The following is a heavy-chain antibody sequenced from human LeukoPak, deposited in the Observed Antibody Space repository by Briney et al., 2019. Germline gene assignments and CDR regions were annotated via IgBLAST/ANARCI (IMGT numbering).Heavy chain of an antibody. CDR2: VYYSGST. D-gene: IGHD4/OR15-4a*01. J-gene: IGHJ4*02. CDR1: GDFITAYY. CDR3: ARMGAIAGASANPDY. V-gene: IGHV4-59*01. Sequence: SETLSLTCTVSGDFITAYYWSWIRQPPGKGLEWIGYVYYSGSTEYNPSLRSRVTISLEMSKHQFSLNLTSVTAADTAVYYCARMGAIAGASANPDYWGQGTLVTVSS.